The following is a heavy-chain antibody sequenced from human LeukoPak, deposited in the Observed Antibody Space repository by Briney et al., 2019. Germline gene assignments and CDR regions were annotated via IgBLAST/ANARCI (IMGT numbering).Heavy chain of an antibody. D-gene: IGHD6-6*01. CDR2: IYYSGTS. CDR1: GGSISSGGYY. V-gene: IGHV4-31*03. CDR3: ARIERSSYSLGFDY. J-gene: IGHJ4*02. Sequence: PSQTLSLTCTVSGGSISSGGYYWSWIRQHPGKGLESIGHIYYSGTSFYNPSLTSRVTISVDTSKNQFSLKLTSVNDADTAVYYCARIERSSYSLGFDYWGQGTLVTVSS.